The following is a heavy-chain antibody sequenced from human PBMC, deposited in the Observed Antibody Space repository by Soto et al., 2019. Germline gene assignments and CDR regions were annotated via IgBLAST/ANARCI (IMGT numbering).Heavy chain of an antibody. CDR2: INQDGSEK. Sequence: VGSLRLSCAASKFTFSTYWMSWGRQTPGKGLEWVANINQDGSEKYYVDSVKGRFTISRDNSKNTLYLQMNSLRAEDTAVYYSATSSGGISDAFDIWGQGTMVTVS. D-gene: IGHD2-15*01. V-gene: IGHV3-7*01. CDR1: KFTFSTYW. J-gene: IGHJ3*02. CDR3: ATSSGGISDAFDI.